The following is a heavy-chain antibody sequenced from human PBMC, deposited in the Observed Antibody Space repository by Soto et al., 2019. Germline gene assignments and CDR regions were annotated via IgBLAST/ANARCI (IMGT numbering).Heavy chain of an antibody. CDR3: ARDLYSSGWYGIDY. CDR1: GFTFSNHG. V-gene: IGHV3-33*01. J-gene: IGHJ4*02. D-gene: IGHD6-19*01. Sequence: QVQLVESGGGVVQPGRSLRLSCAASGFTFSNHGMHWVHQAPGKGLEWLAVIWYDGSDKYYADSVKGRCSISRDNSKNTLYLQMNSLRVEDTAVYYCARDLYSSGWYGIDYWGQGTLVTVSS. CDR2: IWYDGSDK.